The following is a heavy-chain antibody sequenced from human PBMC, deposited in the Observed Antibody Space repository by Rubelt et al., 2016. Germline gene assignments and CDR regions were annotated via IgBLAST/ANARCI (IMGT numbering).Heavy chain of an antibody. CDR1: GFTFSSYG. CDR2: IRYDGSNK. Sequence: QVQLVESGGGVVQPGGSLRLSCAASGFTFSSYGMHWVRQAPGKGLARVAFIRYDGSNKYYADSVKGRFTISRDNSKNTLYLQMNSLRAEDTAVYYCARDSEPTGEPVFDPWGQGTLVTVSS. J-gene: IGHJ5*02. D-gene: IGHD7-27*01. V-gene: IGHV3-30*02. CDR3: ARDSEPTGEPVFDP.